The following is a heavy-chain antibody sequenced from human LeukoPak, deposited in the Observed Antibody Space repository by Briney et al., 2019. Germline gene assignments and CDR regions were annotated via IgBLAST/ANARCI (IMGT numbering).Heavy chain of an antibody. V-gene: IGHV4-4*07. CDR2: IYTSGST. CDR1: GGSISSYY. CDR3: ARDRVRGVISGIFDY. J-gene: IGHJ4*02. D-gene: IGHD3-10*01. Sequence: PSETLSLTCTVSGGSISSYYWSWIRQPAGKGLEWIGRIYTSGSTNYNPSLKSRVTMSVDTSKNQFSLKLSSVTAADTAVYYCARDRVRGVISGIFDYWGQGTLVTVSS.